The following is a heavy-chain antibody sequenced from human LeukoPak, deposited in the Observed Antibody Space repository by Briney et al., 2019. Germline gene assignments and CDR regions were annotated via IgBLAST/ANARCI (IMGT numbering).Heavy chain of an antibody. CDR2: IKQDGSEK. CDR1: GFTFSSYW. Sequence: GRSLRLSCAASGFTFSSYWMSWVRQAPGKGLEWVANIKQDGSEKYYVDSVKGRFTISRDNAKNSLYLQMNSLRAEDTAVYYCAREDTAILFDPWGQGTLVTVSS. J-gene: IGHJ5*02. D-gene: IGHD5-18*01. CDR3: AREDTAILFDP. V-gene: IGHV3-7*03.